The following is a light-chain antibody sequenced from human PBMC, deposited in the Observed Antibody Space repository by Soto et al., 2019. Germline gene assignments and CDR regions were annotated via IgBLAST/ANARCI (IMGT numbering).Light chain of an antibody. J-gene: IGKJ4*01. CDR3: QQYYSYPPFT. CDR2: AAS. V-gene: IGKV1-8*01. CDR1: QGISSY. Sequence: AIRMTQSPSSFSASTGDRVTITCRASQGISSYLAWYQQKPRKAPKLLIYAASTLQSGVPSRFSGSGSGTDFTLTISCLQSEDFATYYCQQYYSYPPFTFGGGTKVDIK.